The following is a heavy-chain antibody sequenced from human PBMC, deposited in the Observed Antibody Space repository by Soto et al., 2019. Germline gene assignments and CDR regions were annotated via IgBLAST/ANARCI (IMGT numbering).Heavy chain of an antibody. CDR1: GITFGSRA. Sequence: EVQLLESGGDLIQPGGSLRLSCVASGITFGSRAMSWVRQAPGEGLEWVSTITDTGGDAKYADSVRGRFTISRDNSKNNLYLQMDSLSPEDTAVYYCAKDRSRYSSGWHNWFDPWGQGTLVTVSS. V-gene: IGHV3-23*01. D-gene: IGHD6-19*01. CDR2: ITDTGGDA. CDR3: AKDRSRYSSGWHNWFDP. J-gene: IGHJ5*02.